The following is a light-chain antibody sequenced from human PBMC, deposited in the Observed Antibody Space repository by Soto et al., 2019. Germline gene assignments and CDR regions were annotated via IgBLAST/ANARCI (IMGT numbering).Light chain of an antibody. CDR3: ISYTTSSTYV. J-gene: IGLJ1*01. CDR1: RKYVCGYNY. V-gene: IGLV2-14*01. Sequence: QPVLNPPSPVSWVPGQSLTISRPGNRKYVCGYNYVSWFQQHPGKAPKVMIYHVSNRPSGVSSRFSGSKSGNTASLIISGLQAEDEADYYCISYTTSSTYVFGTGTKVTVL. CDR2: HVS.